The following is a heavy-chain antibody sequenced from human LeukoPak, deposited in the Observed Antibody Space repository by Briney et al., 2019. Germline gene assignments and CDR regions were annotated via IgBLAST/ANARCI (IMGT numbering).Heavy chain of an antibody. J-gene: IGHJ4*02. CDR2: VYTSGRT. D-gene: IGHD4-11*01. CDR1: GGSISGGY. Sequence: KPSETLSLTCTVSGGSISGGYWSWIRQPPGRGLEWIGYVYTSGRTNYNPSLKSRVTISVDTSKSQFALKLSSVTAADTAVYYCAKNYFDYSTYYSYYFNLWGQGALVTVSS. V-gene: IGHV4-4*09. CDR3: AKNYFDYSTYYSYYFNL.